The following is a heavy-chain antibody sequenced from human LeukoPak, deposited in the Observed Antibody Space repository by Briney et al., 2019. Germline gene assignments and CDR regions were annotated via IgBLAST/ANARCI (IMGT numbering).Heavy chain of an antibody. J-gene: IGHJ4*02. CDR1: GYIFTNHF. CDR2: ISVYNGNT. V-gene: IGHV1-18*04. CDR3: ARDVYAKVTSVTTVGY. Sequence: ASVKVSCKASGYIFTNHFVHWVRQAPGQGPEWLGWISVYNGNTRYVQKFQDRVTMTTDTSTNTAYMELRSLRSDDTAVYYCARDVYAKVTSVTTVGYWGQGTLVTVSS. D-gene: IGHD4-17*01.